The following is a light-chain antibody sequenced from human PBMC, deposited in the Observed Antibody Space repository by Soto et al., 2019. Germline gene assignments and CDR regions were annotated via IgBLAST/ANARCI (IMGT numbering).Light chain of an antibody. Sequence: EIVMTQSPATLSVSPGERATLSCRASQSVSSNLAWYQQKPGQAPRLLIYGASTRATGIPARFSGSGSGTEFTLTLSIMQSEDFEVYYCQQYNNWPPITFGQGTRLEIK. CDR3: QQYNNWPPIT. J-gene: IGKJ5*01. CDR2: GAS. V-gene: IGKV3-15*01. CDR1: QSVSSN.